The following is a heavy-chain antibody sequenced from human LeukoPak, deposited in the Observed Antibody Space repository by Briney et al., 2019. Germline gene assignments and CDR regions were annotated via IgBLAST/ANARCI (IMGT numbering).Heavy chain of an antibody. CDR2: IRSKAYGGTT. Sequence: PGGSLRLSCTASGFTFGDYAMSWFRQAPGQGLEWVGFIRSKAYGGTTEYAASVKGRFTISRDDSKSIAYLQMNSLKTEDTAVYYCTRVLGQWLTAYYFDYWGQGTLVTVSS. CDR1: GFTFGDYA. CDR3: TRVLGQWLTAYYFDY. J-gene: IGHJ4*02. V-gene: IGHV3-49*03. D-gene: IGHD6-19*01.